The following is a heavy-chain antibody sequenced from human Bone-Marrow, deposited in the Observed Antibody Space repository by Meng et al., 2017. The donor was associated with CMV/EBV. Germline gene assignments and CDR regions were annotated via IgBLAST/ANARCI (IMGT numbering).Heavy chain of an antibody. J-gene: IGHJ4*02. CDR2: ISSSSNTI. D-gene: IGHD3-16*01. CDR1: GFTFNNYE. Sequence: GGSLRLSCAASGFTFNNYEMNWVRQAPGKGLEWVSYISSSSNTIYYADSVRGRFTISRDNARNSLYLQMNNLRAEDTAVYYCARSYGGFDYWGQGALVTVSS. V-gene: IGHV3-48*03. CDR3: ARSYGGFDY.